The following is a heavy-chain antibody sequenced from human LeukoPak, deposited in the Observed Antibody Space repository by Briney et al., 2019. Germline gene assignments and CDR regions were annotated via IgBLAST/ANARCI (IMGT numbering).Heavy chain of an antibody. J-gene: IGHJ5*02. Sequence: AESLKISCKGSGYSFTSYWIGWVRQMPGKGLEWMGIIYPGDSDTRYSPSFQGQVTISADKSISTAYLQWSSLKASDTAMYYCARQNYDILTEPNWFDPWGQGTLVTVSS. CDR2: IYPGDSDT. D-gene: IGHD3-9*01. CDR1: GYSFTSYW. CDR3: ARQNYDILTEPNWFDP. V-gene: IGHV5-51*01.